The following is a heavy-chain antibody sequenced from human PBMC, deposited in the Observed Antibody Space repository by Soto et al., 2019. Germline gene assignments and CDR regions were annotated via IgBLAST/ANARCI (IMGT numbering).Heavy chain of an antibody. CDR1: GFTFSTYA. J-gene: IGHJ4*02. V-gene: IGHV3-23*01. CDR3: VTGVYEIACYYYALFDY. CDR2: ISSGGTNT. Sequence: EVQLLESGGDLIQPGESLRLSCAASGFTFSTYALSWVRQAPGKGLEWVSAISSGGTNTYYADSVRGRFTISRDDFKSTLYLQMNSLRADGTAVCVCVTGVYEIACYYYALFDYWGQGTLVTVSS. D-gene: IGHD3-16*01.